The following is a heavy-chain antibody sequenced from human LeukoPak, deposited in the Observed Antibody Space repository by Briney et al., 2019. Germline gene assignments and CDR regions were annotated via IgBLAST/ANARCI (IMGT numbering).Heavy chain of an antibody. D-gene: IGHD3-22*01. CDR3: ARTTFYYDSSGYSNWFDP. Sequence: PSETLSLTCTVSGGSISSYYWSWIRQPPGKGLEWIGYIYYSGSTNYNPSLKSRVTISVDTSQNQFSLKLSSVTAADTAVYYCARTTFYYDSSGYSNWFDPWGRGTLVTVSS. CDR2: IYYSGST. CDR1: GGSISSYY. V-gene: IGHV4-59*01. J-gene: IGHJ5*02.